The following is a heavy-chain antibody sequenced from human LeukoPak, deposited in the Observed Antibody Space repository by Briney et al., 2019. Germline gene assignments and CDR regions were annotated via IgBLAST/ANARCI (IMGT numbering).Heavy chain of an antibody. Sequence: ASVKVSCKASGYAFSNYGISWVRQAPGQGPEWMGWINAYNGNTDYAQKLQDRVTMTTDTSVSTAYLELRSLRSDDTAVYYCARDSRPGQLWLPTYWGQGTLVTVSS. CDR1: GYAFSNYG. CDR2: INAYNGNT. V-gene: IGHV1-18*01. CDR3: ARDSRPGQLWLPTY. D-gene: IGHD5-18*01. J-gene: IGHJ4*02.